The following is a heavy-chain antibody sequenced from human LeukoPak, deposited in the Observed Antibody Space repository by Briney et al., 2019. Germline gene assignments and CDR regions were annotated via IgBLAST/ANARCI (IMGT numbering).Heavy chain of an antibody. Sequence: GGSLRLSCAASGLSFSSYWMSWVCQAPGKGLEWVANIKQDGSEKYYVDSVKGRFTISRDNAKNSLYLPMNSLRAEDTAGYYCPRDRRIGVPQRGRYYYYGLDVWGQGTTVTVSS. D-gene: IGHD3-22*01. CDR2: IKQDGSEK. J-gene: IGHJ6*02. CDR3: PRDRRIGVPQRGRYYYYGLDV. V-gene: IGHV3-7*04. CDR1: GLSFSSYW.